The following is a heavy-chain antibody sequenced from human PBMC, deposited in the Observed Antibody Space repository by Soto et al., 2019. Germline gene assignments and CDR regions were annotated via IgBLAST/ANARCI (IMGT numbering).Heavy chain of an antibody. CDR2: ASNDDI. J-gene: IGHJ4*02. CDR1: GFPFRSYS. D-gene: IGHD2-8*01. V-gene: IGHV3-48*01. CDR3: VRDYQWAFDY. Sequence: GGSLRLSCAASGFPFRSYSMNWVRQAPGKRLAWVSYASNDDISYGDSVRGRFTISRDTAKNSLYLQMNSLRVDDTAVYYCVRDYQWAFDYWGQGSLVTVSS.